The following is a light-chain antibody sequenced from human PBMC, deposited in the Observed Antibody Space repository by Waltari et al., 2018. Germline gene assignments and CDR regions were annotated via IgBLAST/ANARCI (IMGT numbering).Light chain of an antibody. V-gene: IGKV3-11*01. Sequence: EIVLTQSPATLSLSPVVRATLSCRASQSVSSYLAWYQQKPGQAPRLLIYDASNRATGITARFSGSGSGTDFTLTISSLEPEDFAVYYCQQRSNWPLTFGGGTKVEIK. J-gene: IGKJ4*01. CDR1: QSVSSY. CDR2: DAS. CDR3: QQRSNWPLT.